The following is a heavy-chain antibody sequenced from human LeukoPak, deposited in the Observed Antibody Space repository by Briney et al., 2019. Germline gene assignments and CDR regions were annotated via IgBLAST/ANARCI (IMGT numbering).Heavy chain of an antibody. V-gene: IGHV1-2*02. CDR2: INPNSGGT. Sequence: ASVKVSCKASGGTFSSYAISWVRQAPGQGLEWMGGINPNSGGTNYAQKFQGRVTMTRDTSISTAYMELSRLRSDDTAVYYCARGMRQTYSGSYGYWGQGTLVTVSS. J-gene: IGHJ4*02. D-gene: IGHD1-26*01. CDR1: GGTFSSYA. CDR3: ARGMRQTYSGSYGY.